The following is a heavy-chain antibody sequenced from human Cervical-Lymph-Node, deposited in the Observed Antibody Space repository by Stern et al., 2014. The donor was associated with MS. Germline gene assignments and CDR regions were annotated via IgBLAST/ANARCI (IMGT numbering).Heavy chain of an antibody. CDR3: ASHGYNYGHRYFAY. CDR1: GFTFDTYW. CDR2: IKQDGSEK. V-gene: IGHV3-7*01. Sequence: VQLVESGGGLVQPGGSLRLSCAASGFTFDTYWMSWVRQAPGKGLEWVTNIKQDGSEKFYVDSVKGRFTISRDNAKNSLYLQMNSLRAEDTAVYYCASHGYNYGHRYFAYWGQGTLVTVSS. J-gene: IGHJ4*02. D-gene: IGHD5-18*01.